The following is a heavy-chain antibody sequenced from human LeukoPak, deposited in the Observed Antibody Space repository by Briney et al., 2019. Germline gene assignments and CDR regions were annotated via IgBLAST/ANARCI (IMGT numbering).Heavy chain of an antibody. Sequence: GGSLRLSCIASGFSFSGHWMHWARQLPGKGLVWVSRINSDGSSTSYADSVKGRFTISRDNSKNTLYLQMNSLRAEDTAVYYCAKHGDGNSLDYWGQGTLVTVSS. D-gene: IGHD4-17*01. V-gene: IGHV3-74*01. CDR1: GFSFSGHW. J-gene: IGHJ4*02. CDR3: AKHGDGNSLDY. CDR2: INSDGSST.